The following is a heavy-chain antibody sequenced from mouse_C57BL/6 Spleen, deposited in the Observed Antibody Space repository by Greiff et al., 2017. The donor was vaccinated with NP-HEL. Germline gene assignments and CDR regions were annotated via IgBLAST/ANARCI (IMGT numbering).Heavy chain of an antibody. CDR1: GYAFSSSW. V-gene: IGHV1-82*01. CDR2: IYPGDGDT. CDR3: ARETNYGSSYYAMDY. J-gene: IGHJ4*01. D-gene: IGHD1-1*01. Sequence: QVQLQQSGPELVKPGASVKISCKASGYAFSSSWMNWVKQRPGKGLEWIGRIYPGDGDTNYNGKFKGKATLTADKSSSTAYMQLSSLTSEDSAVCFCARETNYGSSYYAMDYWGQGTSVTVSS.